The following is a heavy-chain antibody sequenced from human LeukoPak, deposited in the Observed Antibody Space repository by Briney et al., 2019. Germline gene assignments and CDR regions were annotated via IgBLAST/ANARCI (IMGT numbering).Heavy chain of an antibody. CDR3: ARDLMGIAYRGAFYY. CDR1: GFTFSRYG. Sequence: GGSLRLSCAASGFTFSRYGIHWVRQAPGKGLEWVAFIRYDGSNKYYADSVKGRFTISSDNAKNSLYLQMNSLRAEDTAVYYCARDLMGIAYRGAFYYWGQGTLVTVSS. J-gene: IGHJ4*02. CDR2: IRYDGSNK. D-gene: IGHD6-13*01. V-gene: IGHV3-30*02.